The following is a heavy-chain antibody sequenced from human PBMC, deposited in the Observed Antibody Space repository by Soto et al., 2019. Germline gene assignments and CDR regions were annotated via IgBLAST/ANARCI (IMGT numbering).Heavy chain of an antibody. V-gene: IGHV3-74*01. Sequence: TWGSLRLSCAVSGFTFIAYWIHCFRQFAGKCLTWVSRISDDGSTATYADSVKGRFVISRDNAKNSLYLEMNTLRVDDSGLYYCARGPRVSSTGTGAHWGRGTLVTVSS. CDR3: ARGPRVSSTGTGAH. CDR2: ISDDGSTA. D-gene: IGHD1-1*01. J-gene: IGHJ4*02. CDR1: GFTFIAYW.